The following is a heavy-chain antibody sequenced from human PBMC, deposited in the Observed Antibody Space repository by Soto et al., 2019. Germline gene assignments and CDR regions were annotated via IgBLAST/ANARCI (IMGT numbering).Heavy chain of an antibody. CDR2: MNPGSGDT. J-gene: IGHJ5*02. Sequence: ASLKVSCKASGYIFTNTDVTWVRQATGQGVEWMGWMNPGSGDTGYAQKFQGRVSMTRDISIATAYMVLSSLRSDDTALYYCGGMSPFGSLKACYPWVQGTLVT. D-gene: IGHD3-16*01. CDR3: GGMSPFGSLKACYP. V-gene: IGHV1-8*01. CDR1: GYIFTNTD.